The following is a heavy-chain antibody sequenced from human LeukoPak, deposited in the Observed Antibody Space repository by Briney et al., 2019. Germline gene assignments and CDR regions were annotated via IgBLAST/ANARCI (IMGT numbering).Heavy chain of an antibody. CDR3: ARQGCTTTSCHTIDY. D-gene: IGHD2-2*02. V-gene: IGHV5-51*01. CDR1: GYTYTKSW. Sequence: GESLKISCKGSGYTYTKSWIAWVRQMPGKGLELMGIIYPVDSETRYSPSFQGQVTISVDKSISTAYLQWSSLKASDTAMYYSARQGCTTTSCHTIDYWGQGTLVTVSS. J-gene: IGHJ4*02. CDR2: IYPVDSET.